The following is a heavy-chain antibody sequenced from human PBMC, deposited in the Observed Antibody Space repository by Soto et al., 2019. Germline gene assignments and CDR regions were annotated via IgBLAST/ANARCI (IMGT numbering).Heavy chain of an antibody. CDR3: ARSDGRY. V-gene: IGHV4-59*01. CDR1: GCSIRRLS. J-gene: IGHJ4*02. Sequence: SGTPSPTRPVSGCSIRRLSWSWIRQPPGKGLEWIGYIYYSGSTNYNPSLKSRVTISVDTSKNQFSLKLSSVTAADTAVYYCARSDGRYWGQGTLVTVSS. CDR2: IYYSGST.